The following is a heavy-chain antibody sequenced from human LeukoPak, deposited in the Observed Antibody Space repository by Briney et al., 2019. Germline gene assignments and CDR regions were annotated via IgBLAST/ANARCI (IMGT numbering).Heavy chain of an antibody. CDR2: IWYDGSNK. CDR3: ARDPPAY. Sequence: GWSVRLSWAASGFGFRSYGRRWVRQAPGKGLEWVAVIWYDGSNKYYADSVKGRFTISRDNSKYTLYLQMNSLRAEDTAVYYCARDPPAYWGQGTLVTVSS. J-gene: IGHJ4*02. V-gene: IGHV3-33*01. CDR1: GFGFRSYG.